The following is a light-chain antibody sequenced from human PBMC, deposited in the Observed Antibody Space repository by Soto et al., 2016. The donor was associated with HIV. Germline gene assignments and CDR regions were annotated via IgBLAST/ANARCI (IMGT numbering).Light chain of an antibody. CDR1: QSVSVW. V-gene: IGKV1-5*03. J-gene: IGKJ1*01. CDR3: QQYNTVPWT. Sequence: DIQMTQSPSTLSASVGDRVTITCRASQSVSVWLAWYQQKPGKGPNLLIFKTSTLEIGVPSRFSGSGSGTDFTLTLSSVQPDDVGTYYCQQYNTVPWTFGQGTKLEMK. CDR2: KTS.